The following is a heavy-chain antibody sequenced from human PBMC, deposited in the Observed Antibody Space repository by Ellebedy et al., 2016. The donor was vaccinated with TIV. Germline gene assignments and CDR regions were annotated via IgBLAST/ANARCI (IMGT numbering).Heavy chain of an antibody. J-gene: IGHJ5*02. V-gene: IGHV4-61*02. CDR3: ARGRGINGTTHHFGFDP. Sequence: SETLSLTXRVSGCSISSGRFYWTWIRQPAGKGREWLGRIYTTGGVDYNPSLKGRISMSIDTSKNQLSLRLTSVTAAETAVYYCARGRGINGTTHHFGFDPWGQGTLVTVSS. CDR2: IYTTGGV. D-gene: IGHD1-14*01. CDR1: GCSISSGRFY.